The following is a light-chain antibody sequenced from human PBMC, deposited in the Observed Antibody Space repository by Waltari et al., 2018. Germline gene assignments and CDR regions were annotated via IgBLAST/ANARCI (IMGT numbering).Light chain of an antibody. V-gene: IGKV3-15*01. CDR3: QQYNNWPPWT. CDR2: GAS. J-gene: IGKJ1*01. CDR1: QSVSSN. Sequence: EIVMTQSPATLSVSPGERDTLSCRASQSVSSNFAWYQQKPGQAPRLLIYGASTRATGIPGRFSGSGSGTEFTLTISSLQSEDFAVYYCQQYNNWPPWTFGQGTKVEIK.